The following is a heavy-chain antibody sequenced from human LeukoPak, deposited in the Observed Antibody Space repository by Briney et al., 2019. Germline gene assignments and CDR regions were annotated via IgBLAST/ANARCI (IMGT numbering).Heavy chain of an antibody. CDR1: GFTFSSYE. CDR3: ATAVI. J-gene: IGHJ3*02. CDR2: VSKSGGTM. Sequence: PGGSLRLSCEASGFTFSSYEMNWFRQAPGKGLEWVSYVSKSGGTMKNADFVKGRFTVSRDNAKNSLYLQMNSLTAEDTAVYYCATAVIRGRGTMVTVSS. V-gene: IGHV3-48*03.